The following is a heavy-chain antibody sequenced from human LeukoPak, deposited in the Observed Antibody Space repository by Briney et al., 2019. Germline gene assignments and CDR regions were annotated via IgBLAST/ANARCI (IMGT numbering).Heavy chain of an antibody. J-gene: IGHJ4*02. CDR2: ITSSSSYI. Sequence: PGGSLRLSCAASGFTFSTYSMNWVRQAPGKGLEWVSSITSSSSYIYYADSVKGRFTISRDNAKNSLYLQMNSLRAEGTAVYYCARVPQYCSGGSCYSFDYSGQVTLVTVSS. CDR1: GFTFSTYS. V-gene: IGHV3-21*01. D-gene: IGHD2-15*01. CDR3: ARVPQYCSGGSCYSFDY.